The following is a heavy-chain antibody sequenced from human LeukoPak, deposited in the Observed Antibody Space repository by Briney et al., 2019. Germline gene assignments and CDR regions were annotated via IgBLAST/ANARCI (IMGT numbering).Heavy chain of an antibody. D-gene: IGHD6-13*01. Sequence: ASVKASCKASGYTFANYGISWVRQAPGQGLEWGGWISAYNGNTNSAQKLQGRVTMTTDTSTSAAYMELRSLRSDDTALYYCARDGAAAGRTFDYCGQGTLVTVSS. CDR2: ISAYNGNT. CDR1: GYTFANYG. CDR3: ARDGAAAGRTFDY. V-gene: IGHV1-18*01. J-gene: IGHJ4*02.